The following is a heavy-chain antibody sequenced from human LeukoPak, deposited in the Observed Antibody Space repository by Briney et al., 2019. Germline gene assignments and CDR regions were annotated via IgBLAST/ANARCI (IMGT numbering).Heavy chain of an antibody. D-gene: IGHD1-26*01. Sequence: TSETLSLTCAVYGGSFSGYYWSWIRQPPGKGLEWIGEINHSGSTNYNPSLKSRVTISVDTSKNQFSLKLSSVTAADTAVYYCARVRSGSYSGSYWGQGTLVTVSS. CDR3: ARVRSGSYSGSY. J-gene: IGHJ4*02. CDR1: GGSFSGYY. CDR2: INHSGST. V-gene: IGHV4-34*01.